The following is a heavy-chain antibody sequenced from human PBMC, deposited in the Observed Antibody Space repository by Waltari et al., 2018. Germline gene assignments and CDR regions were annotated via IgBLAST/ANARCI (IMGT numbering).Heavy chain of an antibody. CDR3: ARDSPAVAGIRGWYFDL. J-gene: IGHJ2*01. CDR1: GGTFSSYA. D-gene: IGHD6-19*01. CDR2: SSPNFGTA. Sequence: QVQLVQSGAEVKKPGSSVTVSCKASGGTFSSYAIRWLRQALGQGRDWMGGSSPNFGTANFAQKLQGRVTITADESTSTAYMELSSLRAEDTAVYYGARDSPAVAGIRGWYFDLWGRGTLVTVSS. V-gene: IGHV1-69*01.